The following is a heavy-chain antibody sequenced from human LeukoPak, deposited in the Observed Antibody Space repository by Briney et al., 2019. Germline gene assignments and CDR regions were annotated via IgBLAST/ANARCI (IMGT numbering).Heavy chain of an antibody. Sequence: GGSLRLSCAASGFTFGSYWMHWVRHAPGKGLVWVSRINTDGGSTTYADSVKGRFTISRDNAKNTLYLQMNSLRAEDTAVYYCGRGFSIVPAGIPDYWGLGTLVTVSS. CDR3: GRGFSIVPAGIPDY. CDR1: GFTFGSYW. D-gene: IGHD2-2*02. CDR2: INTDGGST. J-gene: IGHJ4*02. V-gene: IGHV3-74*01.